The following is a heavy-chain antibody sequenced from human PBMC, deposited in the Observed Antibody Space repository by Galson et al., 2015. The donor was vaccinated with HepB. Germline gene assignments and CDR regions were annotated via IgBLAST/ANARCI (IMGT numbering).Heavy chain of an antibody. CDR2: ISSDGNNK. D-gene: IGHD6-6*01. CDR3: AKDSERQLVRSGSFDI. CDR1: GFTLSNYG. Sequence: SLRLSCAASGFTLSNYGMHWVRQAPGKGLEWVAVISSDGNNKFYPDSVKGRFTISRDNSKNTLYLQLNSLRTEDTAMFYCAKDSERQLVRSGSFDIWGLGTMVTVSS. J-gene: IGHJ3*02. V-gene: IGHV3-30*18.